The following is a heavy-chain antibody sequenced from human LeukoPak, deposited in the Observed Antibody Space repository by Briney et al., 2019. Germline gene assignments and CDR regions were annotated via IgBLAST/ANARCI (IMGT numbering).Heavy chain of an antibody. CDR3: ARQRSSSTFPFDP. CDR2: IYPGDSDT. Sequence: GESLKISCKGSGYSFTSYWIGWVRQMPGKGLEWMGIIYPGDSDTRYSPSFQGQVTISADKSISTAYLQWSSLKASDTAMYYCARQRSSSTFPFDPWGQGTLVTASS. J-gene: IGHJ5*02. D-gene: IGHD6-6*01. CDR1: GYSFTSYW. V-gene: IGHV5-51*01.